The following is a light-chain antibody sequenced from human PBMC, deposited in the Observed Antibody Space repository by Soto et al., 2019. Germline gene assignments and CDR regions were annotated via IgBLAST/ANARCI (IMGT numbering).Light chain of an antibody. V-gene: IGLV1-47*01. CDR3: AAWDDSLSGQV. CDR1: SSNIGSNY. CDR2: RNN. J-gene: IGLJ2*01. Sequence: QSVLTQPPSASGTPGQRVTVSCSGSSSNIGSNYVYWYHQLPGAAPKLLIYRNNHRPSGVPDRFSGSKCGTSASLAISGLRSEDEADYYCAAWDDSLSGQVFGGGTKVTVL.